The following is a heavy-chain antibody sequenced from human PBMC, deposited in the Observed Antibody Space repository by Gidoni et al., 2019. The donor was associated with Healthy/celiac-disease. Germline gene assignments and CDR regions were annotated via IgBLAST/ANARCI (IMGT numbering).Heavy chain of an antibody. Sequence: EVQLVESGGGVVQPGGSLRLSCAASGFTFDDYAMHWVRQAPGKGLEWVSLISGDGGSTYYADSVKGRFTISRDNSKNSLYLQMNSLRTEDTALYYCAKDTSSGYLYNWFDPWGQGTLVTVSS. D-gene: IGHD3-22*01. CDR1: GFTFDDYA. V-gene: IGHV3-43*02. CDR2: ISGDGGST. J-gene: IGHJ5*02. CDR3: AKDTSSGYLYNWFDP.